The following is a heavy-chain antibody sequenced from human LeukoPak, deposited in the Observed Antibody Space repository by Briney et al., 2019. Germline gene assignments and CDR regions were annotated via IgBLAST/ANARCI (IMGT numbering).Heavy chain of an antibody. CDR1: GFTFSDYY. CDR3: ARSVGYYYTMDV. V-gene: IGHV3-11*01. J-gene: IGHJ6*02. CDR2: ISGSGSDL. Sequence: PGGSLRLSCVACGFTFSDYYMSWIRQAPGRGLEWISYISGSGSDLYYADSVKGRFTISRDNAQNSVFLQMNSLRAEDTAVYYCARSVGYYYTMDVWGQGTTVTVSS. D-gene: IGHD2-15*01.